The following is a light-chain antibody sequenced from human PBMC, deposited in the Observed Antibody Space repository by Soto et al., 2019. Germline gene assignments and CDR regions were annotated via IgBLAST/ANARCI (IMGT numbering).Light chain of an antibody. J-gene: IGKJ5*01. CDR1: QSVSSY. CDR2: DAA. CDR3: QQRSNWAFT. Sequence: EIVLTQSPATLSLSPGERATLSCRTSQSVSSYFAWYQQKPGRAPRLLLYDAANRATGIPARFIGSGSGTDFTLTISSLEPEDCAVYYCQQRSNWAFTFGQGTQLEIK. V-gene: IGKV3-11*01.